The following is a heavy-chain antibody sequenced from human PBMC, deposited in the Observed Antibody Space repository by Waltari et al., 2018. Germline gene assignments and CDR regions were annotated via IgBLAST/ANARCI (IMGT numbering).Heavy chain of an antibody. D-gene: IGHD3-3*01. J-gene: IGHJ4*02. Sequence: EVQLVDSGGGLIHPGGSLRRSCAASGFRGGYNYMRWFRQAPGRGLEWVSVSFAGGTTYYSDAVKGRFTMSRDDSRNTLYLQMNSLAADDTAVYYCARAGLGSPLEWQRLFDSWGQGTLVTVSS. V-gene: IGHV3-53*01. CDR2: SFAGGTT. CDR1: GFRGGYNY. CDR3: ARAGLGSPLEWQRLFDS.